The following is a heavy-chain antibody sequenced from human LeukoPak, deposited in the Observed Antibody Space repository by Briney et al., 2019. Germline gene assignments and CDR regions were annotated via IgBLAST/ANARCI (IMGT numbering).Heavy chain of an antibody. CDR1: GFTFSSYG. J-gene: IGHJ3*02. CDR2: ISYDGSNK. Sequence: GRSLRPSCAASGFTFSSYGMHWVRQAPGKGLEWVAVISYDGSNKYYADSVKGRFTISRDNSKNTLYLQMNSLRAEDTAVYYCASADSSAFDIWGQGTMVTVSS. V-gene: IGHV3-30*03. D-gene: IGHD3-22*01. CDR3: ASADSSAFDI.